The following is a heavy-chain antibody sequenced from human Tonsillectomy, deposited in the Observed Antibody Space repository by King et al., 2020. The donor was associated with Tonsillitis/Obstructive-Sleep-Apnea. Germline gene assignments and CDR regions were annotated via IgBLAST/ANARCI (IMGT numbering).Heavy chain of an antibody. J-gene: IGHJ3*02. CDR3: ASDYRGDRGAFDI. CDR1: GFTFSNYV. V-gene: IGHV3-30*04. CDR2: ISNDGSNK. Sequence: VQLVESGGGVVQPGRSLRLSCAASGFTFSNYVMHWVRQGPGKGLEWVAVISNDGSNKYYADSVKGRFTISRDNSKNTLYLQMNSLRAEDTAVYYCASDYRGDRGAFDIWGQGTMVTVSS. D-gene: IGHD3-10*01.